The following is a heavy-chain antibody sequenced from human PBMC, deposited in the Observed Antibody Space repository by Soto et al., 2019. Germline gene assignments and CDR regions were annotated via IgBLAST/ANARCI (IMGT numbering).Heavy chain of an antibody. V-gene: IGHV1-69*13. CDR1: GGTFSSYA. J-gene: IGHJ6*02. D-gene: IGHD6-6*01. CDR2: IIPIFGTA. CDR3: ARVGSIAPRFYSNYYYYGMDV. Sequence: SVKVSCKASGGTFSSYAISWVRQAPGQGLEWMGGIIPIFGTANYAQKFQGRVTITADESTSTAYMELSSLRSEDTAVYYCARVGSIAPRFYSNYYYYGMDVWGQGTKVTVSS.